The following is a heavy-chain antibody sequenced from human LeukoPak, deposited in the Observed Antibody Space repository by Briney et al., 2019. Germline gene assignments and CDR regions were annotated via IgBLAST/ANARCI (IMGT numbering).Heavy chain of an antibody. Sequence: PGGSLRLSCAASGFTFSNYSMHWVRQAPGKGLEWVAVISYDGSDKYYADSVKGRFTISRDNSKSTLYLQMNSLRPEDTAVYYCASFAVLAWHWIDHWGQGTLVIVSS. J-gene: IGHJ4*02. CDR2: ISYDGSDK. D-gene: IGHD3-3*01. CDR1: GFTFSNYS. V-gene: IGHV3-30*01. CDR3: ASFAVLAWHWIDH.